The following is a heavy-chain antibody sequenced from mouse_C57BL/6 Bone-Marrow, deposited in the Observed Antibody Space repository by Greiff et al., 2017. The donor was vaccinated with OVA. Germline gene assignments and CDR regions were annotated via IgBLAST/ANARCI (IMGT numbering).Heavy chain of an antibody. V-gene: IGHV1-77*01. J-gene: IGHJ2*01. CDR2: IGPGSGST. D-gene: IGHD2-4*01. Sequence: QVQLQQSGAELVKPGASVKISCKASGYTFTDYYINWVKQRPGQGLEWIGKIGPGSGSTYYNEKFTGKATLTADKSSSTAYMQLSSLTSEDSAGYYGAKDDYPYDYWGQGTTLTVAS. CDR3: AKDDYPYDY. CDR1: GYTFTDYY.